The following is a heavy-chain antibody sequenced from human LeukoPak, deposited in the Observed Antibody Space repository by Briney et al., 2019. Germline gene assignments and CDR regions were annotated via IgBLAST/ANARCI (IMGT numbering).Heavy chain of an antibody. CDR3: AGDYNFLTGLNY. V-gene: IGHV3-73*01. CDR1: GLTFSGSG. Sequence: GGSLTLSCAASGLTFSGSGIHWVRQASGKGLEWLGRIGRQGDSDATRYAASLKGKFTISRVDSRNTAYLQMNSLKTEDAAVYYCAGDYNFLTGLNYWGQGTLVTVSS. J-gene: IGHJ4*02. CDR2: IGRQGDSDAT. D-gene: IGHD3-9*01.